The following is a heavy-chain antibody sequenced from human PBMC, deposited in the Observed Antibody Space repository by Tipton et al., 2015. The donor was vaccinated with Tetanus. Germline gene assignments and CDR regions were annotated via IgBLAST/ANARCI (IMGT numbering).Heavy chain of an antibody. CDR1: GGTFGSYA. J-gene: IGHJ6*02. V-gene: IGHV1-69*06. Sequence: QVQLVQSGAEVKKPGSSVKISCEASGGTFGSYAINWVRQAPGQGLEWMGGIISLFGAVNYAPAFHGRLTITADKASSPAYLELNARRSADTAVYSCARGHRHDGYKYYAMDVWGQGTTVTVSS. D-gene: IGHD1-1*01. CDR3: ARGHRHDGYKYYAMDV. CDR2: IISLFGAV.